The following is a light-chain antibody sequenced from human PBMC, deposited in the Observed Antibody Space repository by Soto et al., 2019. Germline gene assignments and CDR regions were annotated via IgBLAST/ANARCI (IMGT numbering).Light chain of an antibody. Sequence: DIVMTQSPLSLPVTPGEPASISCRSSQSLLHSNGYNYLDWYLQKPGQSPQLLIYLGSNRASGVPDRFSGSGSGTDFTLKISRVEAEDVGVYYCMQALQAPWTCGQGTKLDIK. V-gene: IGKV2-28*01. J-gene: IGKJ1*01. CDR3: MQALQAPWT. CDR2: LGS. CDR1: QSLLHSNGYNY.